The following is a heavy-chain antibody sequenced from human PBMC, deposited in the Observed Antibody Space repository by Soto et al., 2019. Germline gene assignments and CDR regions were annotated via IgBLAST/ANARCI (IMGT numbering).Heavy chain of an antibody. CDR3: ANTSSGLRGVQH. J-gene: IGHJ1*01. D-gene: IGHD4-17*01. CDR1: GGSFSGYY. CDR2: INHSGST. V-gene: IGHV4-34*01. Sequence: SETLSLTCAVYGGSFSGYYWSWIRQPPGKGLEWIGEINHSGSTNYNPSLKSRVTISVDTSKNQFSLKLSSVTAADTAVYYCANTSSGLRGVQHWGQGTLVTVSS.